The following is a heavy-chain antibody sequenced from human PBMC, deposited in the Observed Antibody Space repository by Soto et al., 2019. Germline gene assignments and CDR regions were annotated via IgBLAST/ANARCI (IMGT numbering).Heavy chain of an antibody. V-gene: IGHV4-61*01. D-gene: IGHD6-13*01. CDR1: GGSVSSGSYY. J-gene: IGHJ6*02. Sequence: PSETLSLTCTVSGGSVSSGSYYWSWIRQPPGKGLEWIGYIYYSGSTNYNPSLKSRVTISVDTSKNQFSLKLSSVTAADTAVYYCARAPLPRIAAAGRYYYYYYGMDVWGQGTTVTVSS. CDR3: ARAPLPRIAAAGRYYYYYYGMDV. CDR2: IYYSGST.